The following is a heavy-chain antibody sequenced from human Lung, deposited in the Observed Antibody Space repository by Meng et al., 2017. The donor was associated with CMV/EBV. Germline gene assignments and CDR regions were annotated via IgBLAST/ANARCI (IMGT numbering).Heavy chain of an antibody. D-gene: IGHD1-26*01. Sequence: KVSCTASGDTFSSYAISWVRQAPGQGLEWMGGIIPIFGTASYAQKFQGRVTITTGESTSTAYMELSSLRSDDTAVYYCARLSGTISDYWGQGTLVTISS. V-gene: IGHV1-69*05. CDR2: IIPIFGTA. CDR3: ARLSGTISDY. CDR1: GDTFSSYA. J-gene: IGHJ4*02.